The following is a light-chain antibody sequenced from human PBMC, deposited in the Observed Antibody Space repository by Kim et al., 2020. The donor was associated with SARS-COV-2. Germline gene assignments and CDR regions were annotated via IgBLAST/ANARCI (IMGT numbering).Light chain of an antibody. CDR2: AAS. V-gene: IGKV1-17*01. Sequence: DIQMTQSPSSLSASVGDTVTITCRASQGIRSDLGWYQQKPGKAPKRLIYAASSLQSGVPSRFSGSGSGTEFTLTISSLQPEDFATYYCLQHSTYPRTFGQGTKVDIK. CDR1: QGIRSD. J-gene: IGKJ1*01. CDR3: LQHSTYPRT.